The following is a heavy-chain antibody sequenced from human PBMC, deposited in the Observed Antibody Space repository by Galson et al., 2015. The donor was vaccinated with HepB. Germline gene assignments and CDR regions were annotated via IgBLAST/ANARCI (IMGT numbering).Heavy chain of an antibody. CDR1: GFTFSNFA. V-gene: IGHV3-64D*06. Sequence: SLRLSCAASGFTFSNFALHWVRQAPGKGLQYVSSISGNGDSTFYTDSLKGRFTISRDNSKNTLYLQMSGLRVEDTALYYCVKGWSSGWFAEYFQQWGQGALVTVSS. CDR2: ISGNGDST. J-gene: IGHJ1*01. D-gene: IGHD6-19*01. CDR3: VKGWSSGWFAEYFQQ.